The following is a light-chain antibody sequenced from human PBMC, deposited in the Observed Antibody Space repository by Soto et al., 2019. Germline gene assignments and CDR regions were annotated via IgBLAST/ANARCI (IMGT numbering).Light chain of an antibody. J-gene: IGKJ2*01. Sequence: EIVLTQSPGTLSLSPGERATLSCRASESVSNTFLAWYQHKPGQTPRLLIYATSTRATGIPDRFSGSGSGTDFALSISRLEPEDFAIYSCQQNGTLPYTFGRGTKVEIK. CDR1: ESVSNTF. CDR2: ATS. V-gene: IGKV3-20*01. CDR3: QQNGTLPYT.